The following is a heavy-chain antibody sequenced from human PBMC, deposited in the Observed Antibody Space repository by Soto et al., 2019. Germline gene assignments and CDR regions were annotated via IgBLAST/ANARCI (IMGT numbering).Heavy chain of an antibody. Sequence: TSETLSLTCTVSGGSISSSSYYWGWIRQPPGKGLEWIGSIYYSGSTYYNPSLKSRVTISVDTSKNQFSLKLSSVTAADTAVYYCARSSDYGGNSDYWGQGTLVTVSS. CDR1: GGSISSSSYY. CDR2: IYYSGST. D-gene: IGHD4-17*01. V-gene: IGHV4-39*01. CDR3: ARSSDYGGNSDY. J-gene: IGHJ4*02.